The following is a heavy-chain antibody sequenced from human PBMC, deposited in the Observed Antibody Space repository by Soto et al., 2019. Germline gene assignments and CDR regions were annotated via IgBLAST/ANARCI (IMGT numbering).Heavy chain of an antibody. V-gene: IGHV3-23*01. Sequence: EVQVLESGGGLVQPGGSLRLSCAASGFTFSSYAMNWVRQAPGKGLEWVSVISGSGGSTYYADSLKGRFTISRDNSKNPLYLQMNSLRAEDTAVYYCARRSSGWYFDYWGQGTLVTVSS. D-gene: IGHD6-19*01. CDR3: ARRSSGWYFDY. J-gene: IGHJ4*02. CDR2: ISGSGGST. CDR1: GFTFSSYA.